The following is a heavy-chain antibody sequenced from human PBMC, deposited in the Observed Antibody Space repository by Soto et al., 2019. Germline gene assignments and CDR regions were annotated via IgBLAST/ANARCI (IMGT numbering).Heavy chain of an antibody. D-gene: IGHD1-1*01. CDR2: ISGSGGST. V-gene: IGHV3-23*01. CDR3: AKEKSPVLSGQFDP. J-gene: IGHJ5*01. Sequence: EVQLLEYGGGLVQPGGSLRLSCAASGFTFSSYAMSWVRQAPGKGLEWVSAISGSGGSTYYADSVKGRFTICRDNSKNTLYLQMNSLIAEDTAVYYCAKEKSPVLSGQFDPWGQGTLVTVSS. CDR1: GFTFSSYA.